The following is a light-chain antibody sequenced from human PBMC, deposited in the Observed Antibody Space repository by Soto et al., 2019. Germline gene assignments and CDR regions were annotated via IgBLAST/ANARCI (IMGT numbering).Light chain of an antibody. CDR2: GNN. Sequence: QSVLTQPPSASGTPGQRVTISCSGSSSNIGSNYVYWYQQLPGTAPKLLIFGNNQRPSGVPDRFSGSKSGTSASLAISGLRSEDEADYYCAAWDDSLSGDVFGTGTKGTVL. CDR3: AAWDDSLSGDV. V-gene: IGLV1-47*02. CDR1: SSNIGSNY. J-gene: IGLJ1*01.